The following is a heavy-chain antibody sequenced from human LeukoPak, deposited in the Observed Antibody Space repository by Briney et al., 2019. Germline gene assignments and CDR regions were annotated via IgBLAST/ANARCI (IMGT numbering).Heavy chain of an antibody. J-gene: IGHJ4*02. D-gene: IGHD6-6*01. CDR3: ARGPNSNWSGLDF. Sequence: GGSLRLSCAASGFTFSSHWMHWVRHAPGKGLVWVSRISPTGSTTSYADSVKGRFTVSRDNAKNTLYLQVNNLRAEDTAVYYCARGPNSNWSGLDFWGQGTLLTVSS. CDR1: GFTFSSHW. CDR2: ISPTGSTT. V-gene: IGHV3-74*01.